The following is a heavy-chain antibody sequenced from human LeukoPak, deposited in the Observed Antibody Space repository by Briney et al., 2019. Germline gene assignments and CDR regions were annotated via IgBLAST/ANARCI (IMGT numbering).Heavy chain of an antibody. Sequence: GGSLRLSCAVSGFTFSSHAMHWVRQAPGKGLEWVAVVWHDGNDKYYGDSVKGRFTISRDNSKNTLDLQMNSLRAEDTAVYYCARDRREGELVSHWDFDYWGQGTLVTVSS. CDR3: ARDRREGELVSHWDFDY. V-gene: IGHV3-33*01. D-gene: IGHD1-26*01. CDR2: VWHDGNDK. J-gene: IGHJ4*02. CDR1: GFTFSSHA.